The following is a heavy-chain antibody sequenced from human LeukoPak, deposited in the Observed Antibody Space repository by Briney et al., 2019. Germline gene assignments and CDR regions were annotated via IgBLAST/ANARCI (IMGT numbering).Heavy chain of an antibody. CDR1: GGSISSGGYY. D-gene: IGHD3-9*01. J-gene: IGHJ3*02. Sequence: PSETLSLTCTVSGGSISSGGYYWSWIRQPPGKGLEWIGYIYHSGSTYYNPSLKSRVTISVDTSKNQFSLKLSSVTAADTAVYYCAARWEGVLRYFDGRPDAFDIWGQGTMVTVSS. V-gene: IGHV4-30-2*05. CDR3: AARWEGVLRYFDGRPDAFDI. CDR2: IYHSGST.